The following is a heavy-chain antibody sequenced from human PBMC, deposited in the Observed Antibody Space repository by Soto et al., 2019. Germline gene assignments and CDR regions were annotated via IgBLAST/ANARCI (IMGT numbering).Heavy chain of an antibody. V-gene: IGHV3-21*01. Sequence: PGGSLRLSCAASGFTFSSYSMNWVRQAPGKGLEWVSSISSSSSYIYYADSVKGRFTISRDNAKNSLYLQMNSLRAEDTAVYYCARGGWNTQERGLEYYYYGMDVWGQGTTVTVSS. CDR3: ARGGWNTQERGLEYYYYGMDV. CDR2: ISSSSSYI. CDR1: GFTFSSYS. J-gene: IGHJ6*02. D-gene: IGHD1-1*01.